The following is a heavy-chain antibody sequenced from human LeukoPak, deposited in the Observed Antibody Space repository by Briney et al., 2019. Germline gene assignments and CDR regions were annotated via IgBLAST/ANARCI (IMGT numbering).Heavy chain of an antibody. CDR1: GGSSSGYY. J-gene: IGHJ4*02. CDR2: INHSGST. D-gene: IGHD3-22*01. CDR3: ARGYRYYDSSGYYFTTPKIFDY. V-gene: IGHV4-34*01. Sequence: SETLSLTCAVYGGSSSGYYWSWIRQPPGKGLEWIGEINHSGSTNYNPSLKSRVTISVDTSKNQFSLKLSSVTAADTAVYYCARGYRYYDSSGYYFTTPKIFDYWGQGTLVTVSS.